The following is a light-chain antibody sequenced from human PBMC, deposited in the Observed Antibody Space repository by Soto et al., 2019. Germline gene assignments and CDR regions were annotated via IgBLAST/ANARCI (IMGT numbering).Light chain of an antibody. V-gene: IGLV2-14*03. CDR3: SSFTTSSHVV. CDR2: AVS. Sequence: QSALTQPASVSGSPGQSITISCNGTSSDIGADNSVSWYQQHPGKAPQLMIYAVSHRPSRVSSRFSGSKSGNTISLTISGIQAEDEADYYCSSFTTSSHVVFGGGTKATV. CDR1: SSDIGADNS. J-gene: IGLJ2*01.